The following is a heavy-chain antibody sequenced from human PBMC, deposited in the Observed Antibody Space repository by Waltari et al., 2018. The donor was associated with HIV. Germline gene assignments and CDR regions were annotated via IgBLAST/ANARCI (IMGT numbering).Heavy chain of an antibody. CDR2: IWYDGINK. CDR3: ASDESYSSSSSLDY. J-gene: IGHJ4*02. CDR1: GFTFSSYG. D-gene: IGHD6-6*01. V-gene: IGHV3-33*01. Sequence: QVQLVESGGGVVQPGRSLRLPCAASGFTFSSYGMHWVRQAPGKGLEWVAVIWYDGINKYYADSVKGRFTIARNNSKNTLYLQMSSLRAEDTAVYYCASDESYSSSSSLDYWGQGTLVTVSS.